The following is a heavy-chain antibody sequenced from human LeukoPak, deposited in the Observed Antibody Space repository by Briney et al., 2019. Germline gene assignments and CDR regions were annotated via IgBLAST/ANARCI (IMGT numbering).Heavy chain of an antibody. D-gene: IGHD6-13*01. J-gene: IGHJ4*02. V-gene: IGHV4-39*07. CDR3: ASPGIVAAGTDRGFDY. Sequence: PSETLSLTCTVSGGSISSSNYYWGWIRQPPGKGLEWIGYISYSGTTYYDPSLKSRAILSVDTSNNQISLRLSSVTAADTAVYYCASPGIVAAGTDRGFDYWGQGTLVTVSS. CDR1: GGSISSSNYY. CDR2: ISYSGTT.